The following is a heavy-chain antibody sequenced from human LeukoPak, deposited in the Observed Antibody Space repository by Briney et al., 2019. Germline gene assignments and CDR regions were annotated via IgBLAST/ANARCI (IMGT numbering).Heavy chain of an antibody. Sequence: PGGSLRLSCAASGFTFSTYAVSWIRQAPGKGLEWVSIISGSGGSTYYADSVKGRFTISRDNSKNTLYLQMNSLRAEDTAVYYCANERLTTTAFDYWGQGTLVTVSS. D-gene: IGHD1-1*01. CDR1: GFTFSTYA. CDR2: ISGSGGST. CDR3: ANERLTTTAFDY. J-gene: IGHJ4*02. V-gene: IGHV3-23*01.